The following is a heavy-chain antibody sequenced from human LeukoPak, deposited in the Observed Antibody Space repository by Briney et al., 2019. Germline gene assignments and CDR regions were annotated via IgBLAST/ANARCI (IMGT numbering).Heavy chain of an antibody. D-gene: IGHD1-26*01. CDR1: GFTFSSYS. Sequence: SGGSLRLSCAASGFTFSSYSMNWVRQAPGKGLEWVSYISSSSSTIYYADSVKGRFTISRDNAKNSLYLQMNSLRAEDTAVYYCAREMTEGAIFFDYWGQGTLVTVSS. J-gene: IGHJ4*02. CDR3: AREMTEGAIFFDY. CDR2: ISSSSSTI. V-gene: IGHV3-48*04.